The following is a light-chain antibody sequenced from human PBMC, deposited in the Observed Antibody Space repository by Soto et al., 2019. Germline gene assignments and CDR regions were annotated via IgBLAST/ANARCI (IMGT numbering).Light chain of an antibody. V-gene: IGLV1-51*01. Sequence: QSVLTQPPSASAAPGQKVTISCSGSSVHIGKNYVSWYKQFPGTAPKLLIYDNSTRPSGIPDRFSGSKSGTSATLDITGLQTGDEADYGYETWDNSLSAGVVGGGTKVTVL. J-gene: IGLJ2*01. CDR1: SVHIGKNY. CDR3: ETWDNSLSAGV. CDR2: DNS.